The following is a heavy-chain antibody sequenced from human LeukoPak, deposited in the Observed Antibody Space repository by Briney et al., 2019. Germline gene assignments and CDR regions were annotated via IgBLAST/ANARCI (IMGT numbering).Heavy chain of an antibody. V-gene: IGHV3-21*01. CDR3: ARGGATVMNWFDP. D-gene: IGHD1-26*01. J-gene: IGHJ5*02. CDR2: ISSSSYI. CDR1: GFTFSSYS. Sequence: PGGSLRLSCAASGFTFSSYSMNWVRQAPGKGLEWVSSISSSSYIYYADSVKGRFTISRDNAKNSLYLQMNSLRAEDTAVYYCARGGATVMNWFDPWGQGTLVTVSS.